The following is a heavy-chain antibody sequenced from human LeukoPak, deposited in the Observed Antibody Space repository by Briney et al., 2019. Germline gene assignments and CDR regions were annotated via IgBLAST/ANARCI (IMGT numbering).Heavy chain of an antibody. V-gene: IGHV3-53*01. CDR3: ARDRPGGYYGFDY. D-gene: IGHD3-22*01. Sequence: PGGSLRLSCAASGFPVSSTYMSWVRQAPGKGLEWVSIISNAGSTYYADSVKGRFTISRDNSKNTVFLQINSLRAEDTAVYYCARDRPGGYYGFDYWGQGTLVTVSS. CDR1: GFPVSSTY. J-gene: IGHJ4*02. CDR2: ISNAGST.